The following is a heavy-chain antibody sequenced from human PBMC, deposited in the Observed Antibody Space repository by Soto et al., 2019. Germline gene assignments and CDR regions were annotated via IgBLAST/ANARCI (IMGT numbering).Heavy chain of an antibody. CDR3: AKEGIYTTLDY. D-gene: IGHD6-13*01. CDR1: GFTFKSYG. V-gene: IGHV3-30*18. Sequence: QVQLVESGGGVVQPGRSLRLSCAASGFTFKSYGMHWVRQAPGKGLEWVAVISYDGNNKYYADSVKGRFTISRDIPKNTMSLQLNSLRAEDTAVYYCAKEGIYTTLDYWGQGTLVTVSS. CDR2: ISYDGNNK. J-gene: IGHJ4*02.